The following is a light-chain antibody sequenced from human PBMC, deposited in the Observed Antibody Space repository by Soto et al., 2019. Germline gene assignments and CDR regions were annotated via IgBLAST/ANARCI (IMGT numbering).Light chain of an antibody. J-gene: IGKJ1*01. CDR3: HQRQSWPRT. V-gene: IGKV3-15*01. Sequence: EIVMTQSPATLSVSPGEGATLSCRASQSVRTKLSWYQQKAGQAPRLLIYGASTRASGVSDRFSASGSGTDFTLTISDVQPEDFALYYCHQRQSWPRTFGQGTKVDI. CDR2: GAS. CDR1: QSVRTK.